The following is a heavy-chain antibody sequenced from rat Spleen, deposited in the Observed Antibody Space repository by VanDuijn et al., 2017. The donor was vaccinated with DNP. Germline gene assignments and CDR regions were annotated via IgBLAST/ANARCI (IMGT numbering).Heavy chain of an antibody. D-gene: IGHD5-1*01. CDR2: IWSGGGT. J-gene: IGHJ2*01. CDR3: AREGNWELDFDY. V-gene: IGHV2-4*01. CDR1: GFSLTSYG. Sequence: QVQLRESGPGLVQPSETLSLTCTVSGFSLTSYGVSWVRQPPGKGLEWIGAIWSGGGTDYNSGLKSRLSISRDTSKSQVFLKMSSLQTEDTATYYCAREGNWELDFDYWGQGVMVTVSS.